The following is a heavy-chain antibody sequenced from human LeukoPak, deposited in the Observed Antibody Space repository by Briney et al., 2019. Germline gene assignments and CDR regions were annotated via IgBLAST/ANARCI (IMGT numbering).Heavy chain of an antibody. J-gene: IGHJ6*03. V-gene: IGHV1-69*06. Sequence: VASVKVSCKASGGTFSSYAISWVRQAPGQGLEWTGRIIPIFGTANYAQKFQGRVTITADKSTSTAYMELSSLRSEDTAVYYCARETGGDYYYYYYMDVWGKGTTVTVSS. CDR2: IIPIFGTA. D-gene: IGHD1-26*01. CDR1: GGTFSSYA. CDR3: ARETGGDYYYYYYMDV.